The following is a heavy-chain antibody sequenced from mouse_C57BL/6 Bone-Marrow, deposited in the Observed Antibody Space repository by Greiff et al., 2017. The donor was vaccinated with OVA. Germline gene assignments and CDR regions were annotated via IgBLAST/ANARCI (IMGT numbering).Heavy chain of an antibody. J-gene: IGHJ4*01. CDR3: ARRGGPGAMDY. Sequence: VQLQQPGAELVKPGASVKLSCQASGYTFTSYWMHWVKQRPGQGLEWIGMIHPNSGSTNYNEKFKSKATLTVDKSSSTAYMQLSSLTSEDSAVYYCARRGGPGAMDYWGQGTSVTVSS. D-gene: IGHD3-1*01. CDR1: GYTFTSYW. CDR2: IHPNSGST. V-gene: IGHV1-64*01.